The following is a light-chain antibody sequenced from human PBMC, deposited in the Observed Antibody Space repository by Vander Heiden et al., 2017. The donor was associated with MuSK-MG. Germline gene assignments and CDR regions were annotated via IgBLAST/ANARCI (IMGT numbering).Light chain of an antibody. Sequence: DIVLTQSPATLSLSPGERATLSCRASQIVSSALVWYQQKAGQAPRLLIYDVSNRATGIPARFSGSGSGTDFTLTINSLEPYDFAVFYCQQRSNWPLTFGGGTKVEIK. J-gene: IGKJ4*01. CDR3: QQRSNWPLT. CDR1: QIVSSA. CDR2: DVS. V-gene: IGKV3-11*01.